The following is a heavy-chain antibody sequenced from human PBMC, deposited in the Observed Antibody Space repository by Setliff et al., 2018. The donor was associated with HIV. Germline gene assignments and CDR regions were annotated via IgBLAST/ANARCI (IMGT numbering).Heavy chain of an antibody. CDR2: IYPNSGGT. Sequence: ASVKVSCKASGYTFTAYYIHWVRQAPGQGLEWMGRIYPNSGGTNFAQKFQGRVTMTRDTSISTAYMELSRLTSDDTAMYFCARESTVVLGDDVDNYHYSYMDVWGKGTTVTSP. J-gene: IGHJ6*03. CDR1: GYTFTAYY. D-gene: IGHD3-16*01. V-gene: IGHV1-2*06. CDR3: ARESTVVLGDDVDNYHYSYMDV.